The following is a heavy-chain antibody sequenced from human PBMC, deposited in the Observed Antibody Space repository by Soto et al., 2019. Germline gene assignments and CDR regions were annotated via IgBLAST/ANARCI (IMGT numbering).Heavy chain of an antibody. Sequence: GGSLRLSCAASGFTFSHYGMHWVRQAPGKGLEWVAVIWHDGSKRYYADSVKGRFTISRDNSKNTLFLQMSSLRAEDTAVYYCGRYDGSGYPNYWGQGFLVTVSS. CDR2: IWHDGSKR. D-gene: IGHD3-22*01. J-gene: IGHJ4*02. V-gene: IGHV3-33*01. CDR3: GRYDGSGYPNY. CDR1: GFTFSHYG.